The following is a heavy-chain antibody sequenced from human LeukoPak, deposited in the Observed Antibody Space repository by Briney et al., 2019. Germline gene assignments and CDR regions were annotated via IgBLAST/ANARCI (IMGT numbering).Heavy chain of an antibody. J-gene: IGHJ4*02. V-gene: IGHV3-30*03. Sequence: GGSLRLSCAASGFTFSRNGMRWVRHAPGKGLEWVAVISYDVGNKYYADSAKGRFTISRDNAKNTLYLQMDSPRAEDTAMYYCAREILAPGKTHEYWGQGTLVTVSS. CDR2: ISYDVGNK. CDR3: AREILAPGKTHEY. CDR1: GFTFSRNG.